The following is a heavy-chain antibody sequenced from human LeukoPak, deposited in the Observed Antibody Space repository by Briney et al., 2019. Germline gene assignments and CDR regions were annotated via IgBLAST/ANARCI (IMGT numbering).Heavy chain of an antibody. D-gene: IGHD1-26*01. J-gene: IGHJ6*03. CDR2: IIPIFGTE. V-gene: IGHV1-69*05. CDR3: ARFAPTGASYYYMDV. Sequence: ASVKVSCKASGGTFSSYAISWVRQAPGQGLEWMGGIIPIFGTENYAQKFQGRVTITTDESTSTAYMELSSLRSEDTAVYYCARFAPTGASYYYMDVWGKGTTVTVSS. CDR1: GGTFSSYA.